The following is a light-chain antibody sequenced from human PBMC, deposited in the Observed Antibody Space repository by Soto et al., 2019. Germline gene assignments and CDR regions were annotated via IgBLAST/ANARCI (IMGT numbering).Light chain of an antibody. J-gene: IGLJ2*01. CDR2: DVN. Sequence: QSALTQPASVSGSPGQSITISCAGTSSDVGGYNYVSWYQQHPGKVPRLIISDVNKRPSGVSDRFSGSKSGNTASLTISGLQAEDEAHSYCASFTRSVTVVFGGGTKLTVL. V-gene: IGLV2-14*03. CDR3: ASFTRSVTVV. CDR1: SSDVGGYNY.